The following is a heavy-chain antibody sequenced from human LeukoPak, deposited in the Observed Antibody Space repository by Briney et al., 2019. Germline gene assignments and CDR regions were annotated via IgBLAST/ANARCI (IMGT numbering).Heavy chain of an antibody. D-gene: IGHD6-19*01. V-gene: IGHV3-15*01. CDR2: IKSKTDGGTT. Sequence: PGGSLTLSCAASGFTFSNAWVSWVRQAPGKGLEWVGRIKSKTDGGTTDYAAPVKRRFSISRDDSKNTLYLQMNSVKTEDTAVYDCERAVAGTWDYWGQGTLVTVSS. J-gene: IGHJ4*02. CDR3: ERAVAGTWDY. CDR1: GFTFSNAW.